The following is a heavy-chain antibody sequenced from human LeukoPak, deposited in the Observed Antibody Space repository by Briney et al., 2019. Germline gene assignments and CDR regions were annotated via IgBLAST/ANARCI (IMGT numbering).Heavy chain of an antibody. CDR3: ARDNMVRGVRTYYGMDV. J-gene: IGHJ6*02. D-gene: IGHD3-10*01. V-gene: IGHV4-59*01. CDR1: GGSISGYY. Sequence: PSETLSLTCSVSGGSISGYYWSWIRQPPGKGLEWIGYIYYSGSTNYNPSLKSRVTISVDTSKNQFSLKLSSVTAADTAVYYCARDNMVRGVRTYYGMDVWGQGTTVTVSS. CDR2: IYYSGST.